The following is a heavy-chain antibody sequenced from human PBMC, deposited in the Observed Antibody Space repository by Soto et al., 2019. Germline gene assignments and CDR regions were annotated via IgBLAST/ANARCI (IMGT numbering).Heavy chain of an antibody. J-gene: IGHJ4*02. CDR3: ATEGTESSSSYLYYFDY. Sequence: EVQLLESGGGLVQPGGSLRLSCAASGFTFSTYAMSWVRQAPGKGLEWVSAISGSGGRTYYADSVKGRFTISRDNSRNTLYVQVNTLRAEDTSVYYCATEGTESSSSYLYYFDYWCQGTLVTVSA. D-gene: IGHD6-6*01. CDR1: GFTFSTYA. V-gene: IGHV3-23*01. CDR2: ISGSGGRT.